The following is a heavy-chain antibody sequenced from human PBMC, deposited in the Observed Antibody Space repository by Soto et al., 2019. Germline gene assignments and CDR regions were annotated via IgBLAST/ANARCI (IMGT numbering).Heavy chain of an antibody. CDR3: ASTSHTAENDY. Sequence: SVKVSCKASGGTFSSYAISGVRQAPGQGLEWXGXXXPXFXTXNXXXXFQGRVTITADESTSTAYMELSSLRSQDTAVYYCASTSHTAENDYWGQGTLVTVSS. J-gene: IGHJ4*02. CDR1: GGTFSSYA. D-gene: IGHD2-2*01. V-gene: IGHV1-69*13. CDR2: XXPXFXTX.